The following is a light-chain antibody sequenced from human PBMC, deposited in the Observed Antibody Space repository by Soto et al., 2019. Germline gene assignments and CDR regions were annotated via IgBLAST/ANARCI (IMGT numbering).Light chain of an antibody. V-gene: IGLV2-14*01. Sequence: QSALTQPASVSGSPGQSITISCTGTSSDVGGHNYVSWYQQRPGKAPKIMIYKVSNRPSGVSDRFSGSKSDNTASLTISGLQAEDEADYYCSSFTTSSTGVFGGGTKLTVL. CDR2: KVS. J-gene: IGLJ3*02. CDR3: SSFTTSSTGV. CDR1: SSDVGGHNY.